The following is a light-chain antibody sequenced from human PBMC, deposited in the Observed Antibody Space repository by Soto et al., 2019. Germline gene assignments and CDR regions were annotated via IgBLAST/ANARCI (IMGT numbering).Light chain of an antibody. CDR2: GAS. CDR3: QQYHNWPPQYT. V-gene: IGKV3-15*01. CDR1: QSVASN. Sequence: EIVMTQSPASLSVSPGDGATLSCRASQSVASNVAWYQQRPGQGPRLLIHGASTRAVGVPARFSGSGSGTAFTLPISSLRSEDFAVYYCQQYHNWPPQYTFGQGTKLQIK. J-gene: IGKJ2*01.